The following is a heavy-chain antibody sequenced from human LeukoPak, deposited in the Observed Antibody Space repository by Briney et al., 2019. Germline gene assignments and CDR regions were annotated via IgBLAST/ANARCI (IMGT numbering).Heavy chain of an antibody. CDR3: AKDRAALGTN. CDR2: ISYDGSNK. D-gene: IGHD1-1*01. J-gene: IGHJ4*02. CDR1: GFTFSSYG. Sequence: GRSLRLSCAASGFTFSSYGMHWVRQAPGKGLEWVAVISYDGSNKYYADSVKGRFTISRDNSKNTLYLQMNSLRAEDTAVYYCAKDRAALGTNWGQGTLVTVSS. V-gene: IGHV3-30*18.